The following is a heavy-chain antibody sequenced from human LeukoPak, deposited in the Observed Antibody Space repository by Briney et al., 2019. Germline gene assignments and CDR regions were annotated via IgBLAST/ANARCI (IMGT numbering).Heavy chain of an antibody. Sequence: GGSLRLSCAASGFTFSSYGMHWVRQAPGKGLERVAVIWYDGSNKYYADSVKGRFTISRDNSKNTLYLQMNSLRAEDTAVYYCARGALYDILTGYFDYWGQGTLVTVSS. CDR1: GFTFSSYG. J-gene: IGHJ4*02. CDR3: ARGALYDILTGYFDY. D-gene: IGHD3-9*01. V-gene: IGHV3-33*01. CDR2: IWYDGSNK.